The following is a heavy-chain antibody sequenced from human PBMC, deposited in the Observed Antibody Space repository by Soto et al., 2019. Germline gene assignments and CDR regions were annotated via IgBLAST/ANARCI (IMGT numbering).Heavy chain of an antibody. D-gene: IGHD3-16*01. Sequence: QLQLQESGPGLVKPSETLSLTCTVSGGSISSSSYYWGWIRQPPGKGLEWIGSIYYSGSTYYNPSLKRRVTISVDTSKNQFSLKLSSVTAADTAVYYCARLVAGDPGYYYYYYMDVWGKGTTVTVSS. V-gene: IGHV4-39*01. J-gene: IGHJ6*03. CDR3: ARLVAGDPGYYYYYYMDV. CDR1: GGSISSSSYY. CDR2: IYYSGST.